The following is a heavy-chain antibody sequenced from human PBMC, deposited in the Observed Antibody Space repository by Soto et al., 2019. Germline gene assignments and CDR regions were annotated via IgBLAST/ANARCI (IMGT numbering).Heavy chain of an antibody. CDR2: ISRNGGST. CDR3: VGYYYDSSGYYLYYYYYYGMGV. D-gene: IGHD3-22*01. J-gene: IGHJ6*02. CDR1: GFTFRSYA. V-gene: IGHV3-64D*06. Sequence: ESGGGLVQPGGSLRLSCSASGFTFRSYAMHCVRQAPGKGLEYVSAISRNGGSTYSADSVKGRFTISRDNSKNTLDLQMGSLRAEDTAVYYCVGYYYDSSGYYLYYYYYYGMGVWGQGTTVTVSS.